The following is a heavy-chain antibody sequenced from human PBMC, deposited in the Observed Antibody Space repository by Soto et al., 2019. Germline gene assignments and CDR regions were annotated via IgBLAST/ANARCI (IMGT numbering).Heavy chain of an antibody. D-gene: IGHD6-19*01. J-gene: IGHJ6*02. Sequence: HPGGSLRLSCAASGFTFSNYPIHWVRQTPGKGLEWVSVISYDGSNKYYADSVRGRFTISRDNSKHTLYLQMNSLRAEDTAVYYCARDWSSGWNIPRYYYYYGMDVWGQGTTVTVSS. CDR1: GFTFSNYP. CDR3: ARDWSSGWNIPRYYYYYGMDV. V-gene: IGHV3-30-3*01. CDR2: ISYDGSNK.